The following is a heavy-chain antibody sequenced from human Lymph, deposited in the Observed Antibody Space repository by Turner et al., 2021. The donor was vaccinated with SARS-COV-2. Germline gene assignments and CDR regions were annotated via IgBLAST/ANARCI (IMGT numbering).Heavy chain of an antibody. Sequence: VPLVESGGGLVQPGGSLFLCCAASGFTFSYYWMSWVREAGGKGVEWVGNIKQDGSEKYYVDSEGGGFTISRNNAKNSLLLQMSRLGDEDTAVYCWARMGSYSWYFDYWGQGTLVTVSS. V-gene: IGHV3-7*01. CDR3: ARMGSYSWYFDY. J-gene: IGHJ4*02. CDR2: IKQDGSEK. D-gene: IGHD3-16*02. CDR1: GFTFSYYW.